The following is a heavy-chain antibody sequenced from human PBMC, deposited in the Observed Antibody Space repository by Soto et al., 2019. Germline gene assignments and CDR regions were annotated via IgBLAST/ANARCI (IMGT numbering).Heavy chain of an antibody. Sequence: SETLSLTCTVSGGSISSGGYYWSWILQHPGKGLEWIGYIYYSGSTYYNPSLKSRVTISVDTSKNQFSLKLSSVTAADTAVYYCARAAVKYSSGWFYFDYWGQGTLVTVSS. CDR2: IYYSGST. CDR3: ARAAVKYSSGWFYFDY. CDR1: GGSISSGGYY. J-gene: IGHJ4*02. V-gene: IGHV4-31*03. D-gene: IGHD6-19*01.